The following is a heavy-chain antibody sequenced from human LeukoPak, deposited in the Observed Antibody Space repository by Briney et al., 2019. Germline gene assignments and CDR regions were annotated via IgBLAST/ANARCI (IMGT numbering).Heavy chain of an antibody. Sequence: GGSLRLSCAASGVTFSSYAMSWVRQAPGKGLEWVSVSVISGSGGGSGGSTYYADSVKGRFTISRDDSKNTLYLQMNSLRAEDTAVYYCAKEVPDHKEMAWFDPWGQGTLVTVSS. CDR2: ISGSGGGSGGST. CDR3: AKEVPDHKEMAWFDP. CDR1: GVTFSSYA. D-gene: IGHD5-24*01. J-gene: IGHJ5*02. V-gene: IGHV3-23*01.